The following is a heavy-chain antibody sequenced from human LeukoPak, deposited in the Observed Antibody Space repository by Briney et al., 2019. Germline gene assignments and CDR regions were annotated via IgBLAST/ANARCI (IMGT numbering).Heavy chain of an antibody. J-gene: IGHJ4*02. D-gene: IGHD5-18*01. Sequence: SETLSLTCTVSGGSISSYYWSWIRQPPGKGLEWIGYIYYSGSTNYNPSLKSRVTISVDTSKNQFSLKLSSVTAADTAVYYCARDTGDTAMVGFDYCGQGTLVTVSS. V-gene: IGHV4-59*01. CDR2: IYYSGST. CDR3: ARDTGDTAMVGFDY. CDR1: GGSISSYY.